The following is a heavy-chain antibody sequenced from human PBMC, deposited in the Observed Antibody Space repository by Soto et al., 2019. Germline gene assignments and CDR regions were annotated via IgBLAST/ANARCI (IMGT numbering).Heavy chain of an antibody. Sequence: GASVKVSCKASGYTFTSYGISWVRQAPGQGLEWMGWISAYNGNTNFAQKLQDRVTMITDTSTSTAYMELRSLRSDDTAVYYCARDRITIFGEQADAFDLWGQGTMVTVSS. D-gene: IGHD3-3*01. CDR2: ISAYNGNT. J-gene: IGHJ3*01. CDR1: GYTFTSYG. CDR3: ARDRITIFGEQADAFDL. V-gene: IGHV1-18*01.